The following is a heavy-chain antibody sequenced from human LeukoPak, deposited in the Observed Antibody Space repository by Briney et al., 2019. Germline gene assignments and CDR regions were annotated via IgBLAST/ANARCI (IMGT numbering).Heavy chain of an antibody. CDR3: ARDQSLGYCSSTSCYASDY. V-gene: IGHV4-4*07. Sequence: PSETLSLTCTVSGGSISSYYWSWIRQPAGKGLEWIGRIYTSGSTNYNPSLKSRVTMSVDTSKNQFSLKLSSVTAADTAVYYCARDQSLGYCSSTSCYASDYWGQEPWSPSPQ. CDR2: IYTSGST. D-gene: IGHD2-2*01. J-gene: IGHJ4*01. CDR1: GGSISSYY.